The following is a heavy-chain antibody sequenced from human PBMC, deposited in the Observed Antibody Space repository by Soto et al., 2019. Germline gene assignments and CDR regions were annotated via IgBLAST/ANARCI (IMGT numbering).Heavy chain of an antibody. CDR3: ASSCETYDYGPYGMYV. CDR1: GGTLSGYA. J-gene: IGHJ6*02. Sequence: SVKVCCEGAGGTLSGYAISCVRQAAGHGLEWMGGIIPILGTATAAQKCKGRDTITADASTSTAYMELSSLRSEDTAVYYCASSCETYDYGPYGMYVWGQRTTVTVSS. V-gene: IGHV1-69*13. D-gene: IGHD3-16*01. CDR2: IIPILGTA.